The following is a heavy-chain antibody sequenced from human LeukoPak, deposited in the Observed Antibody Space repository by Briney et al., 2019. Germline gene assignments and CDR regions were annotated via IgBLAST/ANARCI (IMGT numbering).Heavy chain of an antibody. D-gene: IGHD1-26*01. CDR1: GGSISSYY. CDR2: IYYSGST. V-gene: IGHV4-59*08. J-gene: IGHJ5*02. Sequence: SETLSLTCTVSGGSISSYYWSWIRQPPGKGLEWIGYIYYSGSTNCNPSLKSRVTISVDTSKNQFSLKLSSVTAADTAVYYCATSRGGPRGRLDPWGQGTLVTVSS. CDR3: ATSRGGPRGRLDP.